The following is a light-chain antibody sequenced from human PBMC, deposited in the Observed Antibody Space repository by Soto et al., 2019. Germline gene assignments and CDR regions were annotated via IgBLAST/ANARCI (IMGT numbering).Light chain of an antibody. CDR2: KAS. CDR3: QQNNDKWT. CDR1: QSISSW. Sequence: DIQMTQSPSTLSASVGDRVTITCRASQSISSWLSWYQQKPGTAPNRLIYKASTLQSGVQSRFSGSGSGTDITPTSSSLHHDYSATYYCQQNNDKWTFGQGTKVEIK. J-gene: IGKJ1*01. V-gene: IGKV1-5*03.